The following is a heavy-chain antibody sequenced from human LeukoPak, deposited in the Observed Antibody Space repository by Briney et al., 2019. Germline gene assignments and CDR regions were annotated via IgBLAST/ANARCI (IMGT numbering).Heavy chain of an antibody. J-gene: IGHJ3*02. CDR2: TYYSGST. CDR1: GGSISSSSYY. D-gene: IGHD2-8*01. Sequence: SETLSLTCTVSGGSISSSSYYWGWIRQPPGKGLEWIGSTYYSGSTYYNPSLKSRVTISVDTSKNQFSLKLSSVTAADTAVYYCARVPLMVYAVDAFDIWGQGTMVTVSS. CDR3: ARVPLMVYAVDAFDI. V-gene: IGHV4-39*01.